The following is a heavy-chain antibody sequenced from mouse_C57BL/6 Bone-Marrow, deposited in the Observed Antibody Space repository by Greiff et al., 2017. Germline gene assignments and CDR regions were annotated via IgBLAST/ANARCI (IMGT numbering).Heavy chain of an antibody. Sequence: QVQLQQSGAELVRPGTSVKMSCKASGYTFTNYWIGWAKQRPGHGLEWIGDIYPGGGYTNYNEKFKGKATLTADKSSSTAYMQFSSLTSEDSAIYDCARVGFTTVVPSDWYFDVWGTGTTVTVSS. V-gene: IGHV1-63*01. CDR3: ARVGFTTVVPSDWYFDV. CDR2: IYPGGGYT. CDR1: GYTFTNYW. J-gene: IGHJ1*03. D-gene: IGHD1-1*01.